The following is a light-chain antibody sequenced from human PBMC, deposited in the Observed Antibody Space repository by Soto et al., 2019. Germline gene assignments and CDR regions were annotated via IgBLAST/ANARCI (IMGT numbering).Light chain of an antibody. V-gene: IGKV1-39*01. CDR3: QQSYSTPRT. Sequence: DIPMTQSPSSLSASVGDRVIITCRASQSISSNLNWYQQKPGKAPNLLIYAASSLHSGVPSRFSGSGSGTDFTLTISSLQPEDFATYYCQQSYSTPRTFGQGTEVEIK. J-gene: IGKJ1*01. CDR2: AAS. CDR1: QSISSN.